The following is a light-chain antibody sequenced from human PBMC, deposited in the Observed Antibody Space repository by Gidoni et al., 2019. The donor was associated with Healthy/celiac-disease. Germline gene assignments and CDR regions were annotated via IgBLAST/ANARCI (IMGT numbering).Light chain of an antibody. CDR3: QQYYSYPLA. V-gene: IGKV1-8*01. J-gene: IGKJ3*01. Sequence: AIRMTQSPSSFSASTGDRVTITCRASQGISSYLAWYQQKPGKAPKLLIYAASTLQSGVPSRFSGSGSGTDFTLTSSCLQSEDFATYYCQQYYSYPLAFXPXTKVDIK. CDR1: QGISSY. CDR2: AAS.